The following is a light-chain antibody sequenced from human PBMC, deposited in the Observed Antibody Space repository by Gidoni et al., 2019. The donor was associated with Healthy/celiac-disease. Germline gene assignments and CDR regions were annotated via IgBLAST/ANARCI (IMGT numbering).Light chain of an antibody. CDR1: QSISSY. V-gene: IGKV1-39*01. CDR2: AAS. CDR3: QQSYSTLTWT. Sequence: DIQMTQSPSSLYASVGDRVTITCRASQSISSYLNWSQQKPGNAPKLLIYAASSLQSGVPSRFSGSGSGTDFTLTISSLQPEDFATYYCQQSYSTLTWTFGQGTKVEIK. J-gene: IGKJ1*01.